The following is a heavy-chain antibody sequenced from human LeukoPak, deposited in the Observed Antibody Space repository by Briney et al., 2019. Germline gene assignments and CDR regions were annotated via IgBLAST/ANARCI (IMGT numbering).Heavy chain of an antibody. J-gene: IGHJ6*02. V-gene: IGHV3-53*01. CDR1: GFTVSSNY. CDR3: ARSPRLVLGYYYGMDV. CDR2: IYSGGST. Sequence: PGGSLRLSCAASGFTVSSNYMSWVRQAPGKGLEWVSVIYSGGSTYYADSVKGRFTISRDNSKNTLYLQMNSLRAEDTAVYYCARSPRLVLGYYYGMDVWGQGTTVTVSS. D-gene: IGHD6-19*01.